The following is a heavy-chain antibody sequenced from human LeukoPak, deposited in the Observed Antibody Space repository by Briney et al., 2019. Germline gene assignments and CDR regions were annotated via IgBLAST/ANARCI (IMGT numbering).Heavy chain of an antibody. CDR3: ARDGSARSLGN. CDR1: GFTVSSNY. D-gene: IGHD6-25*01. Sequence: GGSLRLSCAASGFTVSSNYMSWVRQAPGRGLEWVLVIDNGGSTYLADSVKGRFTISRDNSKNTLYLQMNSLRAEDTAVYYCARDGSARSLGNWGQGTLVSV. V-gene: IGHV3-53*01. J-gene: IGHJ4*02. CDR2: IDNGGST.